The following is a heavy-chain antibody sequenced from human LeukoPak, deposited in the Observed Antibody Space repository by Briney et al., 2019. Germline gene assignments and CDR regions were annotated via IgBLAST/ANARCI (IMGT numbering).Heavy chain of an antibody. CDR1: GFTFSSYA. CDR3: AKVGLLWFGETDY. CDR2: ISGSGGST. V-gene: IGHV3-23*01. J-gene: IGHJ4*02. D-gene: IGHD3-10*01. Sequence: GGSLRLSCAASGFTFSSYAMSWVRRAPGKGLEWVSAISGSGGSTYYADSVKGRFTISRDNSKNTLYLQMNSLRAEDTAVYYCAKVGLLWFGETDYWGQGTLVTVSS.